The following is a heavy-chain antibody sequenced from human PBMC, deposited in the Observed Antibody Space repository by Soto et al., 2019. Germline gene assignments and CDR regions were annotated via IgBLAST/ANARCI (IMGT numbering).Heavy chain of an antibody. CDR1: GFTFRWYA. CDR3: ARNYGGNSYAFDI. V-gene: IGHV3-64*01. CDR2: ISSNGGST. D-gene: IGHD2-21*02. Sequence: PGGALRLSCGASGFTFRWYAMHWVRQAPGKGLEYVSAISSNGGSTYYANSVKGRFTISRDNSKNTLYLQMGSLRAEDMAVYYCARNYGGNSYAFDIWGQGTMVTVSS. J-gene: IGHJ3*02.